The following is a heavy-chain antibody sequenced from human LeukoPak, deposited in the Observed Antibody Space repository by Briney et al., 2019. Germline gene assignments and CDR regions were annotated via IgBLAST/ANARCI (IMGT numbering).Heavy chain of an antibody. CDR1: GGSFSGYY. Sequence: PSETLSLTCAVYGGSFSGYYWSWIRQPPGKGLEWIGEINHSGSTNYNPSLKSRVTISVDTSKNQFSLKLSSVTAADTAVYYCARDRMTPQGGRFDPWGQGTLVTVSS. V-gene: IGHV4-34*01. D-gene: IGHD2-15*01. CDR2: INHSGST. CDR3: ARDRMTPQGGRFDP. J-gene: IGHJ5*02.